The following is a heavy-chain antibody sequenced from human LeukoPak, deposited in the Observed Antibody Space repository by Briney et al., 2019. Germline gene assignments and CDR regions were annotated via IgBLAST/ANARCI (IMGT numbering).Heavy chain of an antibody. CDR3: ARPHSTFFDQDAAYYFDY. CDR2: INHRGNT. J-gene: IGHJ4*02. CDR1: GGSFSGYY. V-gene: IGHV4-34*01. D-gene: IGHD3-9*01. Sequence: SETLSLTCTVYGGSFSGYYWSWIRQPPGKGLEWIGEINHRGNTNNNPSLKSRVTMSVDTSKNQFSLILSSVTAADTAVYYCARPHSTFFDQDAAYYFDYWGQGTLVTVSS.